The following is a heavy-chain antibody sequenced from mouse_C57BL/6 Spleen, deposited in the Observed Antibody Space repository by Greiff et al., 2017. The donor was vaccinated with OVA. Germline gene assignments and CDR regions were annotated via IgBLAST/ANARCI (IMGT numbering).Heavy chain of an antibody. CDR3: ARGSNYEGAY. D-gene: IGHD2-5*01. V-gene: IGHV1-82*01. J-gene: IGHJ3*01. CDR1: GYAFSSSW. CDR2: MYPGDGDT. Sequence: VQLQESGPELVKPGASVKISCKASGYAFSSSWMNWVKQRPGKGLEWIGRMYPGDGDTNYNGKFKGKATLTADKSSSTAYMQLSSLTSEDSAVYFCARGSNYEGAYWGQGTLVTVSA.